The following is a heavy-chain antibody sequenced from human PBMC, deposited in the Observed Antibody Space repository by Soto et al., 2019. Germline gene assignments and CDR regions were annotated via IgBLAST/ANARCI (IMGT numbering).Heavy chain of an antibody. CDR3: AREAQDCSRDY. Sequence: GGSLRLSCAASGFTVSSNYMSWVRQAPGKGLEWVSVIYSGGSTYYADSVKGRFTISRDNSKNTLYLQMNSLRAEDTAVYYCAREAQDCSRDYCGQGTLVTVSS. CDR2: IYSGGST. J-gene: IGHJ4*02. CDR1: GFTVSSNY. D-gene: IGHD3-10*02. V-gene: IGHV3-66*01.